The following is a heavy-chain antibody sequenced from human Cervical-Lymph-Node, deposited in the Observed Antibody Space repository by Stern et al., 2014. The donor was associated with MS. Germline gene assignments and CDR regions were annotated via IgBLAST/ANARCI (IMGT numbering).Heavy chain of an antibody. Sequence: QVQLVESGAEVKKPGSSVKVSCKASGGTFSTYAISWVRQAPGQRLEWMGGIMPIFGTANYAQKFQGRVTITADESTTTAYMELSSLRSEDTAVYYCAISGSPPDNWFDHWGQGTLVTVSS. CDR2: IMPIFGTA. CDR1: GGTFSTYA. J-gene: IGHJ5*02. V-gene: IGHV1-69*01. CDR3: AISGSPPDNWFDH. D-gene: IGHD3-10*01.